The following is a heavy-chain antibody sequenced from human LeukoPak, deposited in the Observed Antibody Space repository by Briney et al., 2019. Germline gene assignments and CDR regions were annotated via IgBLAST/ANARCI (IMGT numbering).Heavy chain of an antibody. D-gene: IGHD4-17*01. J-gene: IGHJ6*02. V-gene: IGHV3-48*01. Sequence: GGSLRLSCAASGFAFSSYSMNWVRQAPGKGLEWVSYISSSSSTIYYADSVKSRFTISRDNAKNSLYLQMNSLRAEDTAVYYCARGGGSVTRKDYYYGMDVWGQGTTVTVSS. CDR1: GFAFSSYS. CDR2: ISSSSSTI. CDR3: ARGGGSVTRKDYYYGMDV.